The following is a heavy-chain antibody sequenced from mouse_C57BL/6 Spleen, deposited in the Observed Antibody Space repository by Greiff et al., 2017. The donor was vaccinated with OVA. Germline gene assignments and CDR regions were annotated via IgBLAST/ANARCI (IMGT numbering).Heavy chain of an antibody. CDR3: ASNYFDY. Sequence: VQLKQSVAELVRPGASVKLSCTASGFNIKNPYMHWVKQRPEQGLEWIGRIDPANGNTKYAPKFQGKATITADTSSNTAYLQLSSLTSEDTAIYYCASNYFDYWGQGTTLTVSS. V-gene: IGHV14-3*01. CDR1: GFNIKNPY. CDR2: IDPANGNT. J-gene: IGHJ2*01.